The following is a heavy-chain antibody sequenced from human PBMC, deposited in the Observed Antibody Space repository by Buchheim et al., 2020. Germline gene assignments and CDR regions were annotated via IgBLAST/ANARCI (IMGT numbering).Heavy chain of an antibody. CDR1: GFIFSNFG. CDR3: TKEPLVNTGYYYPH. V-gene: IGHV3-30*18. J-gene: IGHJ4*02. Sequence: QVQLVESGGGVVQPGRSLRLSCAASGFIFSNFGMHWVRRAPGKGLEWVAVISYDGSVDYYVASVKGRFTISRDNSKNPMWLQMNSLRPEDTAVYYCTKEPLVNTGYYYPHWGQGTL. CDR2: ISYDGSVD. D-gene: IGHD2/OR15-2a*01.